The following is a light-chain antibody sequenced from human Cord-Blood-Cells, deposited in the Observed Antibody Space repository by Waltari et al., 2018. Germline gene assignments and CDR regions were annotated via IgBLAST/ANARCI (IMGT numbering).Light chain of an antibody. Sequence: QPALTQPASVSGSPAQSITISCTATSSDVRSYHLVSWYQQHPGKAPKLMIYEGNKRPSGVSKRFSDSKSGNTASLTISGLQAEDEADYYCCSYAGSSTWVFGGGTKLTVL. J-gene: IGLJ3*02. V-gene: IGLV2-23*01. CDR1: SSDVRSYHL. CDR2: EGN. CDR3: CSYAGSSTWV.